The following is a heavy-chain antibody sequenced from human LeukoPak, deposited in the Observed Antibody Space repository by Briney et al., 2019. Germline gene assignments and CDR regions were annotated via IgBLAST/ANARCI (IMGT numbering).Heavy chain of an antibody. V-gene: IGHV1-2*02. D-gene: IGHD2-2*01. CDR1: GYTFTAYY. CDR3: AKARGLYCSSTSCYDCDV. Sequence: ASVKVSCKASGYTFTAYYIHWVRQAPGQGLEWMGWINPNSGGTNYAQKFQGRVTLTRDTSITTAYMELSRLGSDDTAVYYCAKARGLYCSSTSCYDCDVWGKGTTVTVSS. CDR2: INPNSGGT. J-gene: IGHJ6*04.